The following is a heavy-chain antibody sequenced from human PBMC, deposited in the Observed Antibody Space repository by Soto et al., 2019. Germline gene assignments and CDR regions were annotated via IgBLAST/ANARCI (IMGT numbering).Heavy chain of an antibody. CDR3: ERSLTTLLEVTDY. D-gene: IGHD2-21*01. CDR1: GGSISSYY. V-gene: IGHV4-59*01. J-gene: IGHJ4*02. Sequence: SETLSLACTVSGGSISSYYWNWIRRPPGKEQEWIGYIYYSGSTRYNPSLKSRVTMSVDTSKNQISLKLRSVTAADTAVYFCERSLTTLLEVTDYWGQGTQVTVSS. CDR2: IYYSGST.